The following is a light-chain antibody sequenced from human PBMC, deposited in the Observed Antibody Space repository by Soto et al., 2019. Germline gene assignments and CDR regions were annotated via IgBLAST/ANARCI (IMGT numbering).Light chain of an antibody. J-gene: IGKJ5*01. CDR2: DAS. CDR1: QNIGTS. CDR3: QQYEISPPIT. Sequence: EIVLTQSPGTLSLSPWERATLSCRAGQNIGTSLVWSQQKPGQSPRLLLYDASHRATGVPARFSGSGSETDFTLTITRLEPEDFAMYYCQQYEISPPITFGQGTRLEIK. V-gene: IGKV3-20*01.